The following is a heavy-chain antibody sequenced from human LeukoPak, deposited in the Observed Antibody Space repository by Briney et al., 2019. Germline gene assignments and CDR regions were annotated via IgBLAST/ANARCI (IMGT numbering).Heavy chain of an antibody. J-gene: IGHJ4*02. V-gene: IGHV6-1*01. D-gene: IGHD3-10*01. CDR1: GDSVSSNSAA. CDR2: TYYRSKWYN. CDR3: ARYVVRGNGSGSRIYFDY. Sequence: SQTLSLTCAISGDSVSSNSAAWNWIRQSPSRGLEWLGRTYYRSKWYNDYAVSVKSRITINPDTSKNQFSLQLNSVTPEDTAVYYCARYVVRGNGSGSRIYFDYWGQGTLVTVSS.